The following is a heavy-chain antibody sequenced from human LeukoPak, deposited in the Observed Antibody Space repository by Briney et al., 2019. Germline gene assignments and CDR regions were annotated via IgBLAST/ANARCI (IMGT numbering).Heavy chain of an antibody. V-gene: IGHV1-69*13. CDR2: IIPIFGTA. D-gene: IGHD6-19*01. CDR3: ASSPYSSGFAYYFDY. J-gene: IGHJ4*02. Sequence: SVKLSCKASGGTFSSYAISWVRQAPGQGLEWMGGIIPIFGTANYAQKFQGRVTITADESTSTAYMELISLRPEDTAAYYCASSPYSSGFAYYFDYWGQGTLVTVSS. CDR1: GGTFSSYA.